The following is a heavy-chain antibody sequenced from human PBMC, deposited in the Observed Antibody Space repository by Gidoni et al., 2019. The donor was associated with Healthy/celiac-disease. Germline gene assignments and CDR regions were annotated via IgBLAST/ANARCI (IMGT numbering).Heavy chain of an antibody. CDR3: AKGLDRGYCSGGSCYSAAFDI. CDR2: ISGSGGST. V-gene: IGHV3-23*04. J-gene: IGHJ3*02. D-gene: IGHD2-15*01. Sequence: EVQLVESGGGLVQPGGSLRLSCAASGFTFSSYAISWVRQAPGKGLEWVSAISGSGGSTYYADSVKGRFTISRDNSKNTLYLQMNSLRAEDTAVYYCAKGLDRGYCSGGSCYSAAFDIWGQGTMGTVSS. CDR1: GFTFSSYA.